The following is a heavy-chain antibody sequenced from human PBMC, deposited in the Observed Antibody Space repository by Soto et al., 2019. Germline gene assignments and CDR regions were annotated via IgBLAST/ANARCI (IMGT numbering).Heavy chain of an antibody. CDR1: GDSISSYY. CDR2: LYYGRSA. CDR3: ALRSMAVVPEY. J-gene: IGHJ4*02. V-gene: IGHV4-59*01. Sequence: QVQLQESGPGLVKPSETLSLTCAVSGDSISSYYCMWIRQPPGKGLESIGYLYYGRSANYNPSLKSRVTLSVDTSTNQCSLTLSSMIAADTDVYYCALRSMAVVPEYWGQGTLVTVSS. D-gene: IGHD3-22*01.